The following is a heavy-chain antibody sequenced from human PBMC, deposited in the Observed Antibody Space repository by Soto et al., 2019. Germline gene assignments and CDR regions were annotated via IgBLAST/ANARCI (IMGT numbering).Heavy chain of an antibody. CDR3: ARVGGYGDYEYYYYMDV. CDR1: GGSISSYY. J-gene: IGHJ6*03. V-gene: IGHV4-59*01. D-gene: IGHD4-17*01. CDR2: IYYSGST. Sequence: SETLSLTCTVSGGSISSYYWSWIRQPPGKGLEWIGYIYYSGSTNYNPSLKSRVTISVDTSKNQFSLKLSSVTAADTAVYYCARVGGYGDYEYYYYMDVWGKGTTVTVSS.